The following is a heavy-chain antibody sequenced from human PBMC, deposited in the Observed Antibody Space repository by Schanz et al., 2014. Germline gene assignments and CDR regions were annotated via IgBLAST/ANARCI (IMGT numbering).Heavy chain of an antibody. CDR3: ARSVGMVRRYFDS. Sequence: QVVLMESGGGVVRPGRSVRLSCVASGFTFRSYGMHWVRQPPGKGLQWIGEVYHSGGTNYNPSLKSRVTISLDVSKNQFSLRLNSVTAADTAVYYCARSVGMVRRYFDSWGQGNLVTVSS. V-gene: IGHV4-4*02. CDR2: VYHSGGT. CDR1: GFTFRSYG. D-gene: IGHD5-18*01. J-gene: IGHJ4*02.